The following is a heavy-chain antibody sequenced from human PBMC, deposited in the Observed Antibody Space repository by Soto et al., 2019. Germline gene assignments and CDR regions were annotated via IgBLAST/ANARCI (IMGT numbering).Heavy chain of an antibody. CDR2: VYSSGAT. CDR1: GEYGSAYY. CDR3: TKGRNGNYYYYGVDF. J-gene: IGHJ6*02. D-gene: IGHD4-4*01. Sequence: AETLSLTCPASGEYGSAYYVSWLRPPAGRGLEWIGRVYSSGATNYNPSLNGRVTMSVDTSRNQFSLRLSSVTAADTAIYYCTKGRNGNYYYYGVDFGCQG. V-gene: IGHV4-4*07.